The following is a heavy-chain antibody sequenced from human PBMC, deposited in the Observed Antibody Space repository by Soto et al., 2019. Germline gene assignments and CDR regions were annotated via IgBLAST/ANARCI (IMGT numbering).Heavy chain of an antibody. J-gene: IGHJ4*02. V-gene: IGHV3-74*01. CDR1: GFTLSSYW. CDR3: ARGRSGSYSSDY. CDR2: INGDGSTT. Sequence: EVQLVESAGGIVQPGGSVRLSCAASGFTLSSYWIHWVRQAPGKGLVWVSRINGDGSTTNYADSLKGRFTISRDNAKNTVFLQMNSLRAEDTAVYYCARGRSGSYSSDYWGQGTLVTVSS. D-gene: IGHD3-10*01.